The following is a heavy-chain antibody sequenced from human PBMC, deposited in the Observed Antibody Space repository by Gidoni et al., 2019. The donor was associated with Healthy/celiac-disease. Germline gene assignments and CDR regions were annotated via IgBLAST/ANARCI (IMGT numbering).Heavy chain of an antibody. D-gene: IGHD3-10*01. CDR3: ARTGALDY. CDR1: GGSISSSSYS. J-gene: IGHJ4*02. V-gene: IGHV4-39*01. Sequence: QLQLQESGPGLVKPSETLSLTCTVSGGSISSSSYSWGWILQPPGKGLEWVGSIYYCGSSYYNPSLKSRVTISVDTSKNQFSLKLSSVTAADTAVYYCARTGALDYWGQGTLVTVSS. CDR2: IYYCGSS.